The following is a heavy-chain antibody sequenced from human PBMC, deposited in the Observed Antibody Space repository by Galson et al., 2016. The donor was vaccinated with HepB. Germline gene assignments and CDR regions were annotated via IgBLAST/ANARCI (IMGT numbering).Heavy chain of an antibody. D-gene: IGHD4-17*01. J-gene: IGHJ6*02. V-gene: IGHV5-10-1*03. CDR3: ARALEYGSRNYYDYYAMDV. CDR2: LDPDDSYT. Sequence: QSGAEVKEPGESLRISCQGSGYSLTDYWITWLRQVPGKGLQWMGRLDPDDSYTNYSQSIQGHVTISVDKSINTAYLQWSTLKASDTAIYYCARALEYGSRNYYDYYAMDVWGPGTTVIVSS. CDR1: GYSLTDYW.